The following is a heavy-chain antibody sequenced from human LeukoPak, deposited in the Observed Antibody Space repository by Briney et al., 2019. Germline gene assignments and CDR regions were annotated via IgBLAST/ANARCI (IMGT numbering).Heavy chain of an antibody. J-gene: IGHJ5*02. CDR3: ARHGDYYDILTGYYFDGRIGWSDP. Sequence: SETLSLTCTVSGGSISSYYWSWIRQPPGKGLEWIGYIYYSGSTNYNPSLKSRVTISVDTSKNQFSLKLSSVTAADTAVYYCARHGDYYDILTGYYFDGRIGWSDPWGQGTLVTVSS. V-gene: IGHV4-59*08. D-gene: IGHD3-9*01. CDR2: IYYSGST. CDR1: GGSISSYY.